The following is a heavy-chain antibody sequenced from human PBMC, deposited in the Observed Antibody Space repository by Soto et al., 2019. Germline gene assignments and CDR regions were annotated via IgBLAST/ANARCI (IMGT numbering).Heavy chain of an antibody. D-gene: IGHD4-17*01. V-gene: IGHV1-8*01. CDR2: MNPNSGNT. Sequence: GAPVKVSCKASGYTLPSYDIKWGGQATGQGLEWMGWMNPNSGNTGYAQKFQGRVTMTRNTSISTAYMELSSLRSEDTAVYYCARTLYGDNVDYWGQGTLVTVSS. CDR1: GYTLPSYD. CDR3: ARTLYGDNVDY. J-gene: IGHJ4*02.